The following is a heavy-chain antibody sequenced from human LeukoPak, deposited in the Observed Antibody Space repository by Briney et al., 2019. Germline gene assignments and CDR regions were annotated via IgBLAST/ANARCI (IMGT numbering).Heavy chain of an antibody. CDR3: ARGRQLGTYYYYGMDV. J-gene: IGHJ6*02. D-gene: IGHD6-6*01. CDR2: MNPNSGNT. Sequence: ASVKVSCKASGYTFTSYDINWVRQATGQGLEWMGWMNPNSGNTGYAQKFQGRVTMTRNTSISTAYMELSSLRSEDTAVYYCARGRQLGTYYYYGMDVWGQGTTVTVSS. CDR1: GYTFTSYD. V-gene: IGHV1-8*01.